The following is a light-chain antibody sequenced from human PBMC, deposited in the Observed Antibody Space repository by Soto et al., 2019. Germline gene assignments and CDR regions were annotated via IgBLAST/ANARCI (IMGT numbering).Light chain of an antibody. CDR3: QQYNNWPPGT. CDR1: QSVSSN. Sequence: EIVMTQSPATLSVSPGERATLSCRASQSVSSNLAWYQQRPGQAPRLLIYGASTRATGIPVRFSGSGSGTEFTLTISSLQSEDFAVYYCQQYNNWPPGTFGPATKVDIK. J-gene: IGKJ3*01. V-gene: IGKV3-15*01. CDR2: GAS.